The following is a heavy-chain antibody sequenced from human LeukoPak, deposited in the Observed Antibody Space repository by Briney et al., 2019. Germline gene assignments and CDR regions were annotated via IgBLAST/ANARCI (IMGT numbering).Heavy chain of an antibody. CDR3: AKRGYSSGPDYFDS. CDR1: GFTFTSHA. J-gene: IGHJ4*02. CDR2: ISGDGRST. D-gene: IGHD4-11*01. V-gene: IGHV3-23*01. Sequence: PGGSLRLSCAASGFTFTSHAMSWVRQAPGKGLEWVSAISGDGRSTSYRDSVRGRFVISSDRSKNTMYLQMNSQRVEDTAVYFCAKRGYSSGPDYFDSWGQGTLVTVSS.